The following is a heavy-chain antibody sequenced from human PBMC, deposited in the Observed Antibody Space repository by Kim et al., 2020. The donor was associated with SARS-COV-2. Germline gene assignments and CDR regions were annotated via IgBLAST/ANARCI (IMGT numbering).Heavy chain of an antibody. V-gene: IGHV1-3*01. CDR3: AKGGGTTGSTGGLDV. Sequence: ASVKVSCKASGYTFASYSLHWVRQAPGQRLECMGWMSAGNGYTEYSQKFQGRVTMTRDTSASTAYMELNSLTSEDSGVYYCAKGGGTTGSTGGLDVWGQGTTLTISS. D-gene: IGHD1-1*01. CDR1: GYTFASYS. J-gene: IGHJ6*02. CDR2: MSAGNGYT.